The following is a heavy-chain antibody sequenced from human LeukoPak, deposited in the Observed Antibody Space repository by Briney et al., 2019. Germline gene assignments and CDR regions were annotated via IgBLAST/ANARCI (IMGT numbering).Heavy chain of an antibody. CDR3: ARDLDYVHALDI. J-gene: IGHJ3*02. V-gene: IGHV3-48*01. Sequence: GGSLRLSCAASGFTFSSYNMNWVRQAPGKGLEWVSYISSSSSNIDYADSVKGRFTTSRHNAKNSLFLQMNSLRAEDTAVYYCARDLDYVHALDIWGQGTVVTVSS. CDR2: ISSSSSNI. D-gene: IGHD4-17*01. CDR1: GFTFSSYN.